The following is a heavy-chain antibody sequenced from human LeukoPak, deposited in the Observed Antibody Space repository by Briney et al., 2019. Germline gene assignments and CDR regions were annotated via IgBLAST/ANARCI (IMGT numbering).Heavy chain of an antibody. CDR2: IYHSGST. D-gene: IGHD3-22*01. J-gene: IGHJ4*02. CDR3: ARLFGRDCYDSSGYYLWEGFDY. V-gene: IGHV4-38-2*01. Sequence: PSETLSLTCAVSGYSISSGYYWGWIRQPPGKGLEWIGSIYHSGSTYYNPSLKSRVTISVDTSKNQFSLKLSSVTAADTAVYYCARLFGRDCYDSSGYYLWEGFDYWGQGTLVTVSS. CDR1: GYSISSGYY.